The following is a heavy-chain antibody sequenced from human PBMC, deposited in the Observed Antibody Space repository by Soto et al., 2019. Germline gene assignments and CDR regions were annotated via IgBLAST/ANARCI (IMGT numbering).Heavy chain of an antibody. CDR2: LSSRGSSK. CDR1: GFTFIGYY. D-gene: IGHD5-12*01. CDR3: ARDFAVATGLDY. J-gene: IGHJ4*02. V-gene: IGHV3-11*01. Sequence: GGSLRLSCAASGFTFIGYYMTWIRQAPGKGLEWVSHLSSRGSSKYYADSVKGRFTISRDNAKNSLYLQMNSLRAEDTAVYYCARDFAVATGLDYWGQGTLVTVSS.